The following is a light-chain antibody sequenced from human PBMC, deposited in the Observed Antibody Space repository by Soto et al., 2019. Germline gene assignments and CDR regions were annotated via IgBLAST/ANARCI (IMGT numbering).Light chain of an antibody. CDR3: QQYGSSPWT. V-gene: IGKV3-20*01. J-gene: IGKJ1*01. Sequence: EIVLTQSPGTLSLSPGERATLSCRVSQSVSSSYLAWYQQKPGQGPRLLIYGASSRATGIPDRFSGSGSGTDLTLTISRLEPEDFAVYYCQQYGSSPWTFGQGTKV. CDR1: QSVSSSY. CDR2: GAS.